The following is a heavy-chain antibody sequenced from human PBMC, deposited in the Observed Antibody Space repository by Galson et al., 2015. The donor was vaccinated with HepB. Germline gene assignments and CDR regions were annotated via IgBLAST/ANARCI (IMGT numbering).Heavy chain of an antibody. CDR2: ISGSGGST. CDR1: GFTFSSSA. J-gene: IGHJ6*03. D-gene: IGHD5-12*01. V-gene: IGHV3-23*01. CDR3: AKTLYSNFYYYMDF. Sequence: SLRLSCAASGFTFSSSAMTWVHQAPGKGLEWVSGISGSGGSTYYADSVKGRFTISRDNSKNALFLQMNSLRAEDTAIYYCAKTLYSNFYYYMDFWGKGTTVTVSS.